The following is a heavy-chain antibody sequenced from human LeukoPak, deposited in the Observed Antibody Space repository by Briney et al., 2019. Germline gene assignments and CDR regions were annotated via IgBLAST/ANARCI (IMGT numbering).Heavy chain of an antibody. CDR3: ARGPPGYFDWLFDY. V-gene: IGHV3-21*01. CDR1: GFSFSSYS. CDR2: ISSSSSYI. Sequence: PAGSLRLSCAASGFSFSSYSMNWDRHAPGKGLEWVSSISSSSSYIYYADSVKGRFTISRDNAKNSLYLQMNSLRAEDTAVYYCARGPPGYFDWLFDYWGQGTLVTVSS. D-gene: IGHD3-9*01. J-gene: IGHJ4*02.